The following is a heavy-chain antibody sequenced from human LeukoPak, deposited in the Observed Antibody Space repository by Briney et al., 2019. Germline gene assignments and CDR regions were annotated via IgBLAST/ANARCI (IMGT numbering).Heavy chain of an antibody. J-gene: IGHJ4*02. Sequence: PGGSLRLSCAASGFAFSSLWMSWVRQVPGKGLEWVANINQDGREKNYVDSVKGRFTIFRDNAKNSLYLQMNSLRVEDTAVFYCTRGSGWYPDYWGQGTLVTVSS. D-gene: IGHD6-19*01. CDR1: GFAFSSLW. CDR2: INQDGREK. V-gene: IGHV3-7*04. CDR3: TRGSGWYPDY.